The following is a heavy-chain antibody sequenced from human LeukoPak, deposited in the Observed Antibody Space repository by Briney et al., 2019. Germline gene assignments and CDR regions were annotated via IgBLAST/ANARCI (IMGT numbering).Heavy chain of an antibody. CDR3: ARAKRAAVNWFDP. Sequence: ASVKVSCKASGYTFTSYDINWVRQATGQGLEWMGWMNPTRGNTGYAQKFKGRVTMTRNTSISTAYMELSSLRSEDTAVYYCARAKRAAVNWFDPWGQGTLVTVSS. J-gene: IGHJ5*02. CDR2: MNPTRGNT. V-gene: IGHV1-8*01. CDR1: GYTFTSYD. D-gene: IGHD6-13*01.